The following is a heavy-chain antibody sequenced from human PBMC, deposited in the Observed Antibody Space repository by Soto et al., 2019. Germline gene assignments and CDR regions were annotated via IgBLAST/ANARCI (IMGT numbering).Heavy chain of an antibody. CDR3: ARDLYYYGSGSYYNEHYYYGMDV. V-gene: IGHV1-69*06. D-gene: IGHD3-10*01. J-gene: IGHJ6*02. Sequence: QVQLVQSGAEVKKPGSSVKVSCKASGGTFSSYAISWVRQAPGQGLEWMGGIIPIFGTANYAQKFQGRVTITEEKSKRPAYMELSSLRSEDTAVYYCARDLYYYGSGSYYNEHYYYGMDVWGQGTTVTVSS. CDR2: IIPIFGTA. CDR1: GGTFSSYA.